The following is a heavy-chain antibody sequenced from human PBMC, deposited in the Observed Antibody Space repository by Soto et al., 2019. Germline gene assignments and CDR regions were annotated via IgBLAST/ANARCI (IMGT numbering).Heavy chain of an antibody. J-gene: IGHJ4*02. CDR2: ISGSGGST. CDR1: GFTFSSYA. Sequence: EVQLLESGGGLVQPGGSLRLSCAASGFTFSSYAMSWVRQAPGKGLEWVSAISGSGGSTYFADSVKGRFTISRDNSKNTLYLQMNSLRAEDTAVYYCAKDLMYYYDNLYWGQGTLVTVSS. V-gene: IGHV3-23*01. D-gene: IGHD3-22*01. CDR3: AKDLMYYYDNLY.